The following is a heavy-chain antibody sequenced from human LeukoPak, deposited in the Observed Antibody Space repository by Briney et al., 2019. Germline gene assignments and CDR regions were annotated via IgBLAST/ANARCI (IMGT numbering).Heavy chain of an antibody. D-gene: IGHD3-3*01. CDR3: ARDARDYTSSNCYFNY. V-gene: IGHV3-21*01. CDR2: ITSSSSHI. Sequence: GGSLRLSCAAPGFTFSTYSLNWVRQAPGKGLEWVSSITSSSSHIYYADSVKGRFTTSRDNAKNSLYLQMNSLRADDTAVYYCARDARDYTSSNCYFNYWAQGAPVTVSS. CDR1: GFTFSTYS. J-gene: IGHJ4*02.